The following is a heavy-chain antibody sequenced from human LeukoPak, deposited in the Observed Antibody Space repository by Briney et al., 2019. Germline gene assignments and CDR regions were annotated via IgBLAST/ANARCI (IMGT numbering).Heavy chain of an antibody. D-gene: IGHD5-18*01. CDR3: ARPGYSYGYHAFDI. CDR2: IIPIFGTA. CDR1: GGTFSRYA. J-gene: IGHJ3*02. Sequence: ASVKVSCKASGGTFSRYAISWVRQAPGQGLEWMGGIIPIFGTANYAQKFQGRVTITADESTSTAYMELSSLRSEDTAVYYCARPGYSYGYHAFDIWGQGTMVTVSS. V-gene: IGHV1-69*13.